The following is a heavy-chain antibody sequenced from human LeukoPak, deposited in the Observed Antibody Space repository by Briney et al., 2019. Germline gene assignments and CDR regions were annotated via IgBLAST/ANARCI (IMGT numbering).Heavy chain of an antibody. CDR1: GFTFSSYG. D-gene: IGHD2-21*02. CDR2: ISYDGSNK. J-gene: IGHJ2*01. Sequence: PWGSLRLSCAASGFTFSSYGMHWVRQAPGKGLEWVAVISYDGSNKYYADSVKGRFTISRDNSKDTLYLQMNSLRAEDTAVYYCAKQYGDHYWYFDLWGRGTLVTVSS. V-gene: IGHV3-30*18. CDR3: AKQYGDHYWYFDL.